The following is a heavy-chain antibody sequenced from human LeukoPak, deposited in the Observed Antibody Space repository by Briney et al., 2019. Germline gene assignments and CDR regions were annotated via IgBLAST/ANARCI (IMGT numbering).Heavy chain of an antibody. Sequence: GGSPRLSCAVSGFTFSNYAMSWVRQAPGKGLEWVSSISGSGGSTYYADSVKGRFTISRDNSKNTLDLQMNSLRAEDTALYYCVRDYYFDYWGQGTLVTVSS. V-gene: IGHV3-23*01. J-gene: IGHJ4*02. CDR2: ISGSGGST. CDR3: VRDYYFDY. CDR1: GFTFSNYA.